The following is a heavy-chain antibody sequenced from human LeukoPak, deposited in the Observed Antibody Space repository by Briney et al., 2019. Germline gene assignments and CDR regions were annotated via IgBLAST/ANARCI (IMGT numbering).Heavy chain of an antibody. CDR3: ARFSWGCSTASCYLTT. D-gene: IGHD2-2*01. CDR1: GGSLSGHY. Sequence: PSETLSLTCTVGGGSLSGHYWSWSRQPPGKGLELVGHIYYTGTTFYNPSLNSRFTITLDTSRNQVSLRLTSVSAADTAVYYCARFSWGCSTASCYLTTWGQGALVTVSS. CDR2: IYYTGTT. J-gene: IGHJ5*02. V-gene: IGHV4-59*11.